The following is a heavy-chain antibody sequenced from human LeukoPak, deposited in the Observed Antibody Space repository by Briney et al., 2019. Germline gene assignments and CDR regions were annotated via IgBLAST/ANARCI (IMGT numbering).Heavy chain of an antibody. CDR3: ARGDHYDFWSGYYFDY. CDR2: IYHSGST. J-gene: IGHJ4*02. Sequence: SQTLSLTCTVSGGSISSGGYYWSWIRQPPGKGLEWIGYIYHSGSTYYNPSLKSRVTISVDRSKNQFSLKLSSVTAADTAVYYCARGDHYDFWSGYYFDYWGQGTLVTVSS. V-gene: IGHV4-30-2*01. CDR1: GGSISSGGYY. D-gene: IGHD3-3*01.